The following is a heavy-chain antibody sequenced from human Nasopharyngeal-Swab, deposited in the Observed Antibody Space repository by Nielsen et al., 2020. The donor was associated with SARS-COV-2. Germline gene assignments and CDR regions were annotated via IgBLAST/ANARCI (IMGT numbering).Heavy chain of an antibody. CDR3: ARVAPLSTMVRGVHYGMDV. Sequence: SETLSLTCAVSGGSFSGYSWSWIRQPPGKGLEWIGYIYYSGSTNYNPSLKSRVTISVDTSKNQFSLKLSSVTAADTAVYYCARVAPLSTMVRGVHYGMDVWGQGTTVTVSS. J-gene: IGHJ6*02. CDR2: IYYSGST. CDR1: GGSFSGYS. D-gene: IGHD3-10*01. V-gene: IGHV4-59*01.